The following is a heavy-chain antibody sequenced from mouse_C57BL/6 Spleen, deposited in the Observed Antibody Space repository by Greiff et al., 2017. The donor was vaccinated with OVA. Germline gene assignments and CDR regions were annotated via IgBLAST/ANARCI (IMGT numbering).Heavy chain of an antibody. CDR2: IDPSDSYT. D-gene: IGHD3-3*01. CDR1: GYTFTSYW. Sequence: VQLQQSGAELVKPGASVKMSCKASGYTFTSYWITWVKQRPGQGLEWIGEIDPSDSYTNYNQKFKGKSTLTVDKSSSTAYMQLSSLTSEDSAVYYCARGRDGGYFDVWGTGTTVTVSS. J-gene: IGHJ1*03. V-gene: IGHV1-69*01. CDR3: ARGRDGGYFDV.